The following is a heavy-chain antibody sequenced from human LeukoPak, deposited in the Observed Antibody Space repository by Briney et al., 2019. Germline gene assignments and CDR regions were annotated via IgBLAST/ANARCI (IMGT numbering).Heavy chain of an antibody. V-gene: IGHV4-59*01. CDR1: GGSISSYY. Sequence: SETLSLTCIVSGGSISSYYWSWIRQPPGKGLEWIGYIYYSGSTNYNPSLKSRVTISVDTSKNQFSLKLSSVTAADTAVYYCARSGGYSYGYYYGMDVWGKGTTVTVSS. CDR3: ARSGGYSYGYYYGMDV. D-gene: IGHD5-18*01. J-gene: IGHJ6*04. CDR2: IYYSGST.